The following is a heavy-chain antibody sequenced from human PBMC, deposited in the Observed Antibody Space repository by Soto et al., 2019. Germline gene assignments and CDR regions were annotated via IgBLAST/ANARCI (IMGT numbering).Heavy chain of an antibody. V-gene: IGHV3-73*01. Sequence: GGSPRLSCAASGFTFSGSTMHWVLQASGKGLEWVGRIRSKTNSYATAYAASVKGRFTISRDDSKNTASLQMNSLKTEDTAVYYCTRLGFYDSSGYSGFWGQGTLVTVSS. D-gene: IGHD3-22*01. CDR2: IRSKTNSYAT. CDR3: TRLGFYDSSGYSGF. CDR1: GFTFSGST. J-gene: IGHJ4*02.